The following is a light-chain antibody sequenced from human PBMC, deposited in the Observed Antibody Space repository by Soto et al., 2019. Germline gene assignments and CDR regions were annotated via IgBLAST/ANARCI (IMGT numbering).Light chain of an antibody. CDR2: EVS. CDR1: SSDVGGYNY. CDR3: NSYTSSSTLV. J-gene: IGLJ1*01. Sequence: QSALTQPASVSGSPGQSITISCTGTSSDVGGYNYVSWYQQHPGKATKLMIYEVSNRPSGVSSRFSGSKSGNTASLTISGLQAEDEADYYCNSYTSSSTLVFGTGTKLTVL. V-gene: IGLV2-14*01.